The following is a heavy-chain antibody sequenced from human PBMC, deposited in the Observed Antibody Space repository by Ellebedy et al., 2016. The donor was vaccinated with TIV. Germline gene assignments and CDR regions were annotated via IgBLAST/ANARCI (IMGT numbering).Heavy chain of an antibody. CDR2: MMHSGDA. CDR1: GGSISYHY. Sequence: SETLSLTXTVSGGSISYHYWNWLRQPPGKGLEWIGEMMHSGDASYNPSLKSRVTISVDTSKNQFSLKLSSVTAADTAVYYCARGRGGSYSIPFDYWGQGTLVTVSS. V-gene: IGHV4-34*01. J-gene: IGHJ4*02. D-gene: IGHD1-26*01. CDR3: ARGRGGSYSIPFDY.